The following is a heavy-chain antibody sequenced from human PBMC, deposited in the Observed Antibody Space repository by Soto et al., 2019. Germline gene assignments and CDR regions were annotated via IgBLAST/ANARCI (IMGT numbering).Heavy chain of an antibody. CDR3: ARVEPLTACDY. V-gene: IGHV4-34*01. D-gene: IGHD2-21*02. CDR1: GGSFSGYY. Sequence: SETLSLTCAVYGGSFSGYYWSWIRQPPGKGLEWIGEINHSGSTNYNPSLKSRVTISVDTSKNQFSLKLSSVTAADTAVYYCARVEPLTACDYWGQGTLVTVSS. CDR2: INHSGST. J-gene: IGHJ4*02.